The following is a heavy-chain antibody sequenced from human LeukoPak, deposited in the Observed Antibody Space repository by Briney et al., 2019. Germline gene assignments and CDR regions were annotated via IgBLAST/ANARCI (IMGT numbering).Heavy chain of an antibody. J-gene: IGHJ4*02. CDR2: ISSSSSTK. D-gene: IGHD2-15*01. Sequence: PGGSLRLSCAASRFTVSSNYMSWVRQAPQKGLEWVSYISSSSSTKYYADSVKGRFTISRDNAKNSLYLQMNSLRAEDTAVYYCARDGYCSGGSCYSAVDYWGQGTLVTVSS. CDR3: ARDGYCSGGSCYSAVDY. CDR1: RFTVSSNY. V-gene: IGHV3-48*04.